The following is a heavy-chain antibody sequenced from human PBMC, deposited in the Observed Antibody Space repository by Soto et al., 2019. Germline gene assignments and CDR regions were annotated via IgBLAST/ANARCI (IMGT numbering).Heavy chain of an antibody. D-gene: IGHD3-9*01. Sequence: GGSLRLSCAASGFTFSSYAMAWVRQAPGKGLEWVSAISDSADRKYYADFVKGRFTISRDNSRDTVYLQLNSLRAEDTAVYYCAKVGDITGYYYYFDYWGQGTLVTVSS. CDR3: AKVGDITGYYYYFDY. V-gene: IGHV3-23*01. CDR2: ISDSADRK. CDR1: GFTFSSYA. J-gene: IGHJ4*02.